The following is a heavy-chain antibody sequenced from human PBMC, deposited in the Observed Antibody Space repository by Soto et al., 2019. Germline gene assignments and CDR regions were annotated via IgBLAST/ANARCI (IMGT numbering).Heavy chain of an antibody. J-gene: IGHJ4*02. D-gene: IGHD3-22*01. CDR2: ISYDGSNK. CDR1: G. Sequence: GMHWARQDPGKGLEWVAVISYDGSNKYYADSVKGRFTISRDNSKNTLYLQMNSLRAEDTAVYYCAKASRPDSSGYYSDYWGQGTLVTGSS. CDR3: AKASRPDSSGYYSDY. V-gene: IGHV3-30*18.